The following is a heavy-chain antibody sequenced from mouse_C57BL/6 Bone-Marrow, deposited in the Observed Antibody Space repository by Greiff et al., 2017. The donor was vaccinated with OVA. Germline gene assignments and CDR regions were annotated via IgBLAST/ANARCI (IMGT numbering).Heavy chain of an antibody. J-gene: IGHJ3*01. CDR1: GYTFTSYW. CDR2: IHPNSGST. V-gene: IGHV1-64*01. Sequence: QVQLQQPGAELVKPGASVKLSCKASGYTFTSYWMHWVKQRPGQGLEWIGMIHPNSGSTNYNEKFKSKATLTVDKSSSTAYMQLSSVTSEDSAVYYCARYYGSSPFAYWGQGTLVTVSA. CDR3: ARYYGSSPFAY. D-gene: IGHD1-1*01.